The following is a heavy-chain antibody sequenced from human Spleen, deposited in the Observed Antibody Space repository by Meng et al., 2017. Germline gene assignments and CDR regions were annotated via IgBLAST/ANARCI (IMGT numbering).Heavy chain of an antibody. CDR1: GYTFTKHG. CDR3: AVVLLSGYSSHYDN. V-gene: IGHV1-18*01. Sequence: ASVKVSCKASGYTFTKHGVTWVRQAPGQGLEWLGWVSTYNGNTNYAQKLQGRVTMTTETSTSPAYMDLRSLTSDDTAVYYCAVVLLSGYSSHYDNWGQGTLVTVSS. D-gene: IGHD3-3*01. CDR2: VSTYNGNT. J-gene: IGHJ4*02.